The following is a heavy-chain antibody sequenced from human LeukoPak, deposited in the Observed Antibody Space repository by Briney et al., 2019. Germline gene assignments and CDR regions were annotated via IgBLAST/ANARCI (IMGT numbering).Heavy chain of an antibody. V-gene: IGHV1-8*02. CDR3: ARGRTTVTTLPGY. CDR2: MNPNSGNT. J-gene: IGHJ4*02. D-gene: IGHD4-17*01. CDR1: GYTFTGYY. Sequence: ASVKVSCKASGYTFTGYYMHWVRQAPGQGLEWMGWMNPNSGNTGYAQKFQGRVTMTRNTSISTAYMELSSLRSEDTAVYYCARGRTTVTTLPGYWGQGTLVTVSS.